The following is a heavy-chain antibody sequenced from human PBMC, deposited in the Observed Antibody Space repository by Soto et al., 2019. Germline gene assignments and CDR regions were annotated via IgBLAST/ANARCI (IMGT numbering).Heavy chain of an antibody. D-gene: IGHD2-15*01. CDR1: GYSICRCS. J-gene: IGHJ4*02. Sequence: GGPLTLSRRACGYSICRCSTSYYRQAPGKGLEWVSAIGGSGGSTYYEDSVKGRFTISRDNSKNTLYLQMNSLRAEDTAVYYCANEHGAVYCSGGSCYQAHPYWGQGTLVTVSS. V-gene: IGHV3-23*01. CDR3: ANEHGAVYCSGGSCYQAHPY. CDR2: IGGSGGST.